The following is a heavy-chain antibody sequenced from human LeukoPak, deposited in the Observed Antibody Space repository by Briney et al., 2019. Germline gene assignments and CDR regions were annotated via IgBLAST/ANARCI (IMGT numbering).Heavy chain of an antibody. J-gene: IGHJ4*02. CDR3: ARESAGSLHDSTAAFHY. CDR1: GGSISSYY. V-gene: IGHV4-59*01. CDR2: GHHSESS. D-gene: IGHD2-8*02. Sequence: SETLSLTCTVSGGSISSYYWSWIRQPPGKGLEWIAYGHHSESSNYNPSFRSRVIIPVDTSRNQFSLRLSSVTAADTAIYYCARESAGSLHDSTAAFHYWGQGILVIVSS.